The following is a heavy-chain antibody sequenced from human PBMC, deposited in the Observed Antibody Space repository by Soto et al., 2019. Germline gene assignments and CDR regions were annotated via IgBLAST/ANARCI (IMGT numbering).Heavy chain of an antibody. CDR1: GGSFSGYY. J-gene: IGHJ4*02. D-gene: IGHD6-13*01. V-gene: IGHV4-34*01. Sequence: QVQLQQWGAGLLKPSETLSLTCAVYGGSFSGYYWSWIRQPPGKGLAWIGEINHSGSTNYHPSLKSRVTRAVDTSKNQFARRLSSVTAADTAGYYCARGVQQQLPPQYCFDYWGQGTLVTVSS. CDR3: ARGVQQQLPPQYCFDY. CDR2: INHSGST.